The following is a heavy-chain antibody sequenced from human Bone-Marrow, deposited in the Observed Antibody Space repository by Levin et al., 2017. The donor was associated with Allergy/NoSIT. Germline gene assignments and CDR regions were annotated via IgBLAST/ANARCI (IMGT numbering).Heavy chain of an antibody. CDR2: IGTAGDT. V-gene: IGHV3-13*01. Sequence: ETLSLTCAASGFTFSSYDMHWVRQATGKGLEWVSAIGTAGDTYYPGSVKGRFTISRENAKNSLYLQMNSLRAGDTAVYYCARDPREQWLIPYFDYWGQGTLVTVSS. CDR1: GFTFSSYD. D-gene: IGHD6-19*01. J-gene: IGHJ4*02. CDR3: ARDPREQWLIPYFDY.